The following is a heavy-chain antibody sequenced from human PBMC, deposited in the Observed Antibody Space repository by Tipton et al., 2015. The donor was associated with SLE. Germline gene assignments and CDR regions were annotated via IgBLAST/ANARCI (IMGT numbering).Heavy chain of an antibody. V-gene: IGHV3-7*01. CDR2: IKEDGSDK. CDR1: GLPFRNFW. J-gene: IGHJ4*02. CDR3: AREISSGAFDY. Sequence: SLRLSCAASGLPFRNFWMSWVRQAPGKGVEWVANIKEDGSDKNYVDSVRGRFTISRDNAKDSMFLQMNNLRGEDTAQYYCAREISSGAFDYWGRGILVTVSS. D-gene: IGHD2-8*02.